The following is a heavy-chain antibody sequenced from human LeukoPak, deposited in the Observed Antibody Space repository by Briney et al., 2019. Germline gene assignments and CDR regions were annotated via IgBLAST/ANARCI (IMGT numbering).Heavy chain of an antibody. V-gene: IGHV1-18*01. D-gene: IGHD2-21*02. Sequence: GASVTVSFKPSGYTFNNYGISWVRQAPGQGLEWMGWISTFNGNTNYAQNLQGRLTMTTDTSTSTAYMELRSLRSDDTAVYYCARDLAYCGGDCSYYFDYWGRGTLVTVSS. J-gene: IGHJ4*02. CDR1: GYTFNNYG. CDR3: ARDLAYCGGDCSYYFDY. CDR2: ISTFNGNT.